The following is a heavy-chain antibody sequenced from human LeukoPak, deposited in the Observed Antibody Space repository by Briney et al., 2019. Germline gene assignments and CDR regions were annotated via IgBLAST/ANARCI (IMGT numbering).Heavy chain of an antibody. J-gene: IGHJ6*02. CDR1: GGSISSYY. Sequence: PSETLSLTCTVSGGSISSYYWSWIRQPPGKGLEWIGYIYYSGSTNYNPSLKSRVTISVDTSKNQFSLKLSSVTAADTAVYYCARDKARGYSYGPETNYYYGMDVWGQGTTVTVSS. V-gene: IGHV4-59*12. D-gene: IGHD5-18*01. CDR2: IYYSGST. CDR3: ARDKARGYSYGPETNYYYGMDV.